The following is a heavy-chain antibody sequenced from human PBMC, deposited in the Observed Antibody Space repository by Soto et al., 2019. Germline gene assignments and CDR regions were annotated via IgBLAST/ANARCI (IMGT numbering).Heavy chain of an antibody. V-gene: IGHV3-33*05. CDR3: ARDAYYYDSSGYYYYYYGMDV. Sequence: PGGSLRLSCAASGFAFSSYGIHWVRQAPEKGLERVAGISYDGSNEHYTDAVKGRFTISRDNSKNTLYLQMNSLRAEDTAVYYCARDAYYYDSSGYYYYYYGMDVWGQGTTVTVSS. J-gene: IGHJ6*02. CDR2: ISYDGSNE. CDR1: GFAFSSYG. D-gene: IGHD3-22*01.